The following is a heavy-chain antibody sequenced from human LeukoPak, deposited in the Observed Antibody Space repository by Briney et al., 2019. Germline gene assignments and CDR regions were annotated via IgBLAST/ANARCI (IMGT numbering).Heavy chain of an antibody. CDR3: ARALKLLYWFDP. CDR2: INPNSGGT. D-gene: IGHD3-10*01. CDR1: GYTFTGYY. J-gene: IGHJ5*02. V-gene: IGHV1-2*02. Sequence: ASVKVSCKASGYTFTGYYMHWVRQAPGQGLEWMGWINPNSGGTNYAQRFQGRVTMTRDTSISTAYMELSRLRSDDTAVYYCARALKLLYWFDPWGQGTLVTVSS.